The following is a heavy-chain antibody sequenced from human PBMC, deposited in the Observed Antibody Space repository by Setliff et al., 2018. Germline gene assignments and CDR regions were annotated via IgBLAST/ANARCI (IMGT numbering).Heavy chain of an antibody. Sequence: PGGSLRLSCSASGLSFRDHFMDWVRQAPGKGLEWVGLIRNDGFKEYYADSGKGRFTISRDNSKNTAYLQMNSLRDEDSAVYYCAKDNGPWSPPEYWGQGTLVTVSS. V-gene: IGHV3-30*02. J-gene: IGHJ4*02. CDR2: IRNDGFKE. CDR3: AKDNGPWSPPEY. D-gene: IGHD2-8*02. CDR1: GLSFRDHF.